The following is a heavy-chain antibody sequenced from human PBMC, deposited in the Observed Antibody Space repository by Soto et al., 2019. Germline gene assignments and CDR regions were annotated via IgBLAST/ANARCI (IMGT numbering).Heavy chain of an antibody. J-gene: IGHJ5*02. CDR3: ANRCRAALVFDP. CDR2: IYWHDDN. Sequence: SGPTLANPTQTLTLTCTFSGFSLSTSGRGVAWMRQPPGKALECLALIYWHDDNRYSPSLKSRPTITKDTSKNLVVLTMTNMDPVDTATSYSANRCRAALVFDPWGQGTLVTVYS. D-gene: IGHD2-15*01. CDR1: GFSLSTSGRG. V-gene: IGHV2-5*01.